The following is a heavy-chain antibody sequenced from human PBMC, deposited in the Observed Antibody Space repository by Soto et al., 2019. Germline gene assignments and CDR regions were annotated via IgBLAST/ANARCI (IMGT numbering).Heavy chain of an antibody. Sequence: PSETLSLTCTVSGGSISSGGYYWSWIRQHPGKGLEWIGYIYYSGSTYYNPSLKSRVTISVDTSKNQFSLKLSPVTAADTAVYYCARVLHDYVWGSYRSDYYFDYWGQGTLVTVSS. D-gene: IGHD3-16*02. V-gene: IGHV4-31*03. J-gene: IGHJ4*02. CDR2: IYYSGST. CDR1: GGSISSGGYY. CDR3: ARVLHDYVWGSYRSDYYFDY.